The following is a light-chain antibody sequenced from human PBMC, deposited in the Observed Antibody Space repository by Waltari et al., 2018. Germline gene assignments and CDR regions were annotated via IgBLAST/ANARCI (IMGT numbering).Light chain of an antibody. CDR1: QSLLHSNGNTY. V-gene: IGKV2-29*02. Sequence: DIVMDQTPLSLPVTPGEPASISCRSSQSLLHSNGNTYLYWYLQKPGQPPRLLIYRISNRFSVVPDRFSCSGSGTDFTLKISLVEAEDVGIYYCMQALQSPWTFGQVTKVEIK. CDR3: MQALQSPWT. CDR2: RIS. J-gene: IGKJ1*01.